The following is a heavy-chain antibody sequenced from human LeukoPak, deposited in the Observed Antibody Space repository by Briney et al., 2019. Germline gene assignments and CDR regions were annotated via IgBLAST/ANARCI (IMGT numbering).Heavy chain of an antibody. CDR3: ARDPNRLADYGGDYFDH. V-gene: IGHV3-30*04. CDR1: GFTFSSFS. J-gene: IGHJ4*02. D-gene: IGHD4-23*01. Sequence: PGGSLRLSCVASGFTFSSFSMHWVRQPPGNGLEWVAVISHDGSHKSYADSVRGRFTISRDNSKNTLSLQMNTLRPEDTALFYCARDPNRLADYGGDYFDHWGQGTLVTVSS. CDR2: ISHDGSHK.